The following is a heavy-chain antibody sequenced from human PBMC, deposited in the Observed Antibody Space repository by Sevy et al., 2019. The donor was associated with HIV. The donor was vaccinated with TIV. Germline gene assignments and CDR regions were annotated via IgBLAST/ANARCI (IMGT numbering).Heavy chain of an antibody. J-gene: IGHJ4*02. D-gene: IGHD4-17*01. Sequence: GGSLRLSCAASGFTFSSYWMSWVRQAPGKGLEWVANIKQEGSEKYYVDSVKGRFTISRDNAKNSLYLQMNSLRAEDTAVYYCARDQGGMYGDYEAYYFDYWGQGTLVTVSS. CDR3: ARDQGGMYGDYEAYYFDY. CDR2: IKQEGSEK. V-gene: IGHV3-7*01. CDR1: GFTFSSYW.